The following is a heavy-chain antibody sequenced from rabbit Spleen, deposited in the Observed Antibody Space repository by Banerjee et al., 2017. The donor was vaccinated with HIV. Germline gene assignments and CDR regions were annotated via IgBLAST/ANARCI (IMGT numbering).Heavy chain of an antibody. J-gene: IGHJ4*01. V-gene: IGHV1S40*01. D-gene: IGHD8-1*01. CDR3: ARDRNGSSYYAGYNLDL. CDR2: IDTGSSGFT. CDR1: GVSFSGSSY. Sequence: QSLEESGGDLVKPGASLTLTCIASGVSFSGSSYMCWVRQAPGKGLEWIACIDTGSSGFTYFASWAKGRFTISKTSSTTVTLQMTSLTVADTATYFCARDRNGSSYYAGYNLDLWGPGTLVTVS.